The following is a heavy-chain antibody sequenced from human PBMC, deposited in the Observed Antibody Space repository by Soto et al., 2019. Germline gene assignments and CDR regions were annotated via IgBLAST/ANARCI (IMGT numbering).Heavy chain of an antibody. D-gene: IGHD3-3*01. CDR2: FDPEDGET. Sequence: ASVKVSCKVSGYTLTELSMHWVRQAPGKGLEWMGGFDPEDGETIYAQKFQGRVTMTEDTSTDTAYMELSSLRSEDTAVYYCATRVASNYDFWSGYYNHAFDIWGQGTMVTVSS. J-gene: IGHJ3*02. CDR1: GYTLTELS. V-gene: IGHV1-24*01. CDR3: ATRVASNYDFWSGYYNHAFDI.